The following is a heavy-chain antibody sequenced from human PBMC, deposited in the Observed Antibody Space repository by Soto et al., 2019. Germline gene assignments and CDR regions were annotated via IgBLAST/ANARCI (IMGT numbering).Heavy chain of an antibody. V-gene: IGHV3-23*01. CDR1: GFTFSSSA. Sequence: EVQLLESGGGLVQPGGSLRLSCAASGFTFSSSAMSWVRQAPGKGLEWVSSISGSSDIIYYADSVKGRFTISRDNFKNTLYLQMNSLRADDTGVYHGAKLRGDSGGYWGQGTLVAVSS. J-gene: IGHJ4*02. CDR3: AKLRGDSGGY. D-gene: IGHD3-16*01. CDR2: ISGSSDII.